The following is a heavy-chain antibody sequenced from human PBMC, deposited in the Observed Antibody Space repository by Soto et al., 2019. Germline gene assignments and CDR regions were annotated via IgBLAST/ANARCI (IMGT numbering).Heavy chain of an antibody. Sequence: SETLSLTCTVSGVSISSSYWSWIRQSPGTGLEWIGYIYYTGTTNYNPSLKRRVTISLDTAKNQFSLNVNSLTTADTAVYFCARGGNRYSNTASGVGGFEFWGQGTLVTVSS. D-gene: IGHD5-12*01. V-gene: IGHV4-59*01. J-gene: IGHJ4*02. CDR3: ARGGNRYSNTASGVGGFEF. CDR2: IYYTGTT. CDR1: GVSISSSY.